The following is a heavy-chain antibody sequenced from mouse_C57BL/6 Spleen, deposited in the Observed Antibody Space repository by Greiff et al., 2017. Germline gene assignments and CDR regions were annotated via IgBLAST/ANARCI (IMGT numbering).Heavy chain of an antibody. D-gene: IGHD6-1*01. CDR3: ASDLSWFAY. J-gene: IGHJ3*01. V-gene: IGHV1-69*01. Sequence: QVQLKQPGAELVMPGASVKLSCKASGYTFTSYWMPWVKQRPGQGLEWIGEIDPSDSYTNYNQKFKGKSTLTVDKSSSTAYMQLSSLTSEDAAVYYCASDLSWFAYWGQGTLVTVSA. CDR2: IDPSDSYT. CDR1: GYTFTSYW.